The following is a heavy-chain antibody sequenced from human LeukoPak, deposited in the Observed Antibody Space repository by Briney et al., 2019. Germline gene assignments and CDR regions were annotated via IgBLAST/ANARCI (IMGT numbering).Heavy chain of an antibody. CDR3: ASDRVYFGLDV. V-gene: IGHV3-30-3*01. CDR2: ISYDGSNK. CDR1: GFTFSSYA. J-gene: IGHJ6*02. Sequence: PGRSLRLSCAASGFTFSSYAMHWVRQAPGKGLEWVAVISYDGSNKYYADSVKGRFTISRDNSKNTLYLQMNSLRAEDTAVYYCASDRVYFGLDVWGQGTTVTVSS.